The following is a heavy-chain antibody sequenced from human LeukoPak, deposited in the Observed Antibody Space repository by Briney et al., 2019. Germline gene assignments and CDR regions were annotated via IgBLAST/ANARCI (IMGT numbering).Heavy chain of an antibody. CDR3: ARGRTGAAALDF. Sequence: SETLSLTCAVYGGSFSGHYWTWIRQPPGKGLEWIGESTHSGSTNYNPPLKSRVTISVDTSKNQFSLKLTSVSAADTAVYLCARGRTGAAALDFWGPGTLVTVSS. V-gene: IGHV4-34*01. CDR2: STHSGST. CDR1: GGSFSGHY. D-gene: IGHD2-2*01. J-gene: IGHJ4*02.